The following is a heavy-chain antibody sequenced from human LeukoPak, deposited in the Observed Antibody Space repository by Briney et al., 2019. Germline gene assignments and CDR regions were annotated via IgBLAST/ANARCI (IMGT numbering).Heavy chain of an antibody. Sequence: GGSLRLSCAASGFTFISNYMSWVRQAPGKGLEWVPVIYSGGSTYYADSVKGRFTISRDNSKNTLYLQMNSLRAEDTAVYYCASGSGSYRTPYYYMDVWGTGTTVTVSS. J-gene: IGHJ6*03. CDR3: ASGSGSYRTPYYYMDV. CDR1: GFTFISNY. CDR2: IYSGGST. V-gene: IGHV3-53*01. D-gene: IGHD3-10*01.